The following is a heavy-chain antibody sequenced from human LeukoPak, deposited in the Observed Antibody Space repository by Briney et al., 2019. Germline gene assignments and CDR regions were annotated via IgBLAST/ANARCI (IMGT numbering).Heavy chain of an antibody. V-gene: IGHV3-15*01. CDR2: IKSKTDGGTT. CDR3: TTAASGSYYKPFGYFDY. J-gene: IGHJ4*02. CDR1: GFTFSNAW. Sequence: GGSLRLSCAASGFTFSNAWMSWVRQAPGKGLEWVGRIKSKTDGGTTDYAAPVKGRFTISRDDSKNTLYLQMNSLKTEDTAVYYCTTAASGSYYKPFGYFDYWGQGTLVTVSS. D-gene: IGHD3-10*01.